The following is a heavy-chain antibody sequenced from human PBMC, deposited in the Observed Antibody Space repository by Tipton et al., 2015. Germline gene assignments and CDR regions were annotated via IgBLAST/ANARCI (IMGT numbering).Heavy chain of an antibody. J-gene: IGHJ4*02. CDR1: GFTFSLYW. CDR2: IKGDGSIS. V-gene: IGHV3-74*01. Sequence: SLRLSCSASGFTFSLYWMHWVRQVPGKGLAWVSRIKGDGSISDHADSVKGRFTISRDNAANTLYLQMDSLRAEDTAVYYCAREDTAIDFDYWGQGTLVTVSS. CDR3: AREDTAIDFDY. D-gene: IGHD5-18*01.